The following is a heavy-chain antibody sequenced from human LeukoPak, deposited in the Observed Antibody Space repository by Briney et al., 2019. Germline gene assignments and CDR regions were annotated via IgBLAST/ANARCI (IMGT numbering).Heavy chain of an antibody. D-gene: IGHD1-1*01. Sequence: ETLSLTCAVYGGSFSGYYWSWIRQPPGKGLEWIGEINHSGSTNYNPSLKSRVTISVDTSKNQFSLNLSSVTAADTAVYYCARRGKLEPLNWFDPWGQGTLVTVSS. CDR2: INHSGST. J-gene: IGHJ5*02. CDR1: GGSFSGYY. V-gene: IGHV4-34*01. CDR3: ARRGKLEPLNWFDP.